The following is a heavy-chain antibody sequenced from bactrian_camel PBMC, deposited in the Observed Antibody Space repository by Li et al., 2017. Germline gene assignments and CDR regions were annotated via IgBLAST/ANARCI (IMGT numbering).Heavy chain of an antibody. CDR1: GFTFADSD. CDR2: TVLIDGRE. Sequence: HVQLVESGGGSVQAGGSLRLACTFSGFTFADSDVAWYRSAPGNKCEHVSTVLIDGREYYADSVKGRYAISRDTAKKTVHLQVNNLVPEDTAVYYCVAHFLCRGGYCCPVEYKNWSQGTQVTVS. V-gene: IGHV3S63*01. D-gene: IGHD3*01. CDR3: VAHFLCRGGYCCPVEYKN. J-gene: IGHJ4*01.